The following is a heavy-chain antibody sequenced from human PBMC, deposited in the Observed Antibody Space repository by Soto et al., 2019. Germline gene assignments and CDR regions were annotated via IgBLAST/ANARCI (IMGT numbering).Heavy chain of an antibody. V-gene: IGHV4-39*07. CDR1: GGSISSSSYY. CDR3: ARVGSSGGEPCFDY. D-gene: IGHD6-19*01. CDR2: IYYSGST. J-gene: IGHJ4*02. Sequence: SETLSLTCAGYGGSISSSSYYWGWIRQPPGKGLEWIGSIYYSGSTNYNPSLKSRVTISVDKSKNQFSLKLSSVTAADTAVYYCARVGSSGGEPCFDYWGQGTLVTVSS.